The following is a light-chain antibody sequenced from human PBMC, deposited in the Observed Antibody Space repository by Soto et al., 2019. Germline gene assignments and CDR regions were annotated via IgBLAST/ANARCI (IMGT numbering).Light chain of an antibody. CDR1: SRDVGDYNY. Sequence: QSVLTQPRSVSGSPGQSVTISCTGTSRDVGDYNYVSWYQQHPGKAPKIMIYDVSKRPSGVPDRFSGSKSGNTASLSISGLQAEDEADYYCCSYAGSDTYVFGSGTQLTVL. CDR2: DVS. CDR3: CSYAGSDTYV. V-gene: IGLV2-11*01. J-gene: IGLJ1*01.